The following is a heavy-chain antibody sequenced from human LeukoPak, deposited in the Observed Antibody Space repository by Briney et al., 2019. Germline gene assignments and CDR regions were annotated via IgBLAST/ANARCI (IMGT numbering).Heavy chain of an antibody. V-gene: IGHV1-2*02. CDR2: TNPSTGGT. CDR3: ARGGAFCSITTCHEFDH. D-gene: IGHD2-2*01. CDR1: GYTFTGSY. J-gene: IGHJ4*02. Sequence: ASVTASCKTSGYTFTGSYLHWVRQVPGQGLEWMGWTNPSTGGTKSAQQFEGRVTMTRDTSNTTGYLELRSLRLDDTATYYCARGGAFCSITTCHEFDHWGQGTLVIVSS.